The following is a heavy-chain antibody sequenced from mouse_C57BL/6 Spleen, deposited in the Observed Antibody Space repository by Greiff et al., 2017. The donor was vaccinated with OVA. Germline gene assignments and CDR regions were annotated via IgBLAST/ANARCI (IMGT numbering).Heavy chain of an antibody. CDR3: ARGYGSHYWYFDV. D-gene: IGHD1-1*01. CDR2: INPYNGDT. V-gene: IGHV1-20*01. CDR1: GYSFTGYF. J-gene: IGHJ1*03. Sequence: EVQLQQSGPELVKPGDSVKISCKASGYSFTGYFMNWVMQSHGKSLEWIGRINPYNGDTFYNQKFKGKATLTVDKSSSTAHMELRSLTSEDSAVYYCARGYGSHYWYFDVWGTGTTVTVSS.